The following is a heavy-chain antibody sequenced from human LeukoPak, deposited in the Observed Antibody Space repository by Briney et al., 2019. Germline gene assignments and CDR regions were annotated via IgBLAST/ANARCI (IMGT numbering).Heavy chain of an antibody. D-gene: IGHD3-10*01. CDR3: ARDLPIRFGELLPDAFDI. CDR1: GFTFSSYA. V-gene: IGHV3-30-3*01. CDR2: ISYDGSNK. J-gene: IGHJ3*02. Sequence: GGSLRLSCAASGFTFSSYAMHWVRQAPGKGLEWVAVISYDGSNKYYADSVKGRFTISRDNSKNTLYLQMNSLRAEDTAVYYCARDLPIRFGELLPDAFDIWGQGTMVTVSS.